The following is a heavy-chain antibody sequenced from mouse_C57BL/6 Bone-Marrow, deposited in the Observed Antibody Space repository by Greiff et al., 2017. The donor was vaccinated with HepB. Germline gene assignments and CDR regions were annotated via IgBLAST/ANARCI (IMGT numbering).Heavy chain of an antibody. CDR3: ARETGPYYGRGY. V-gene: IGHV1-66*01. D-gene: IGHD1-1*01. Sequence: VQLQQSGPELVKPGASVKISCKASGYSFTSYYIHWVKQRPGQGLEWIGWIYPGSGNTKYNEKFKGKATLTADTSSSTAYMQLSSLTSEDSAVYYCARETGPYYGRGYWGQGTTLTVSS. CDR2: IYPGSGNT. CDR1: GYSFTSYY. J-gene: IGHJ2*01.